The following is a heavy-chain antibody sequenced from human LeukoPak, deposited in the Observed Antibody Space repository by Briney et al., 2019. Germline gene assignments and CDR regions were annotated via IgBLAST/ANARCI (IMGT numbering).Heavy chain of an antibody. D-gene: IGHD6-13*01. CDR1: RFTFSSYA. J-gene: IGHJ5*02. Sequence: GGSLRLSCAASRFTFSSYAMHWVRQAPGKGLEWVAVISYDGSNKYYADSVKGRFTISRDNSKNTLYLQMNSLRAEDTAVYYCAKDGSIAAAGASWFDPWGQGTLVTVSS. V-gene: IGHV3-30-3*01. CDR2: ISYDGSNK. CDR3: AKDGSIAAAGASWFDP.